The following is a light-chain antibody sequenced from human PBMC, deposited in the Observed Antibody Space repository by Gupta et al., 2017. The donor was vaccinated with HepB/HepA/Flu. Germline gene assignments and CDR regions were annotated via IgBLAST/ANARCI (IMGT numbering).Light chain of an antibody. CDR1: SSDVGGYNY. CDR3: SSYTSSTTLGV. CDR2: DVT. Sequence: QSALTQPASVSGSPGQSITISCTGTSSDVGGYNYVSWYQHNPGKAPKLMIYDVTNRPSGVSNRFSGSKSGYTASLTTSGLQAEDEADYYCSSYTSSTTLGVFGGGTKLTVL. J-gene: IGLJ3*02. V-gene: IGLV2-14*03.